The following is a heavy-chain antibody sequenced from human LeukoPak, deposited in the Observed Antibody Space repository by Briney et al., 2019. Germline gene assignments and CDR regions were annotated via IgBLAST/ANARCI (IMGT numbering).Heavy chain of an antibody. V-gene: IGHV4-59*08. J-gene: IGHJ6*02. CDR1: GGSISSYY. CDR2: IYYSGST. CDR3: ASTKDYGDMPRHYYGMDV. D-gene: IGHD4-17*01. Sequence: SETLSLTCTVSGGSISSYYWSWIRQPPGKGLEWIGYIYYSGSTNYNPSLKSRVTISVDTSKNQFSLKLSSVTAADTAVYYCASTKDYGDMPRHYYGMDVWGQGTTVTVSS.